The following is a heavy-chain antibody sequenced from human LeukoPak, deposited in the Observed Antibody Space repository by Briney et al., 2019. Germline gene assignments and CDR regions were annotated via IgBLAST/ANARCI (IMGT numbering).Heavy chain of an antibody. CDR3: ARGGRYSGYDYSAFDI. Sequence: GGSLRLSCVASGFSFSIYSVNWVRQAPGKGLEWGSYISSSSSTIDYADSVKGRFTISRDNDKNSLYLQMNSLRAEDTAVYYCARGGRYSGYDYSAFDIWGQGTVVTVSS. CDR2: ISSSSSTI. D-gene: IGHD5-12*01. V-gene: IGHV3-48*01. J-gene: IGHJ3*02. CDR1: GFSFSIYS.